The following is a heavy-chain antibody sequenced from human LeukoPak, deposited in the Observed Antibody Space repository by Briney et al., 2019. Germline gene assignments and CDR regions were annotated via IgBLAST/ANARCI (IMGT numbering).Heavy chain of an antibody. CDR3: ARGKYTSFDN. Sequence: SQTLSLTCAISGDSLFTSNVAWNWLRQSPSRGLEWLGRTYYRSKWSFDYAVSVKSRITINADTSKNQFSLQLNSVTPEDTAVYYCARGKYTSFDNWGQGTLVTVSS. CDR1: GDSLFTSNVA. J-gene: IGHJ4*02. D-gene: IGHD6-6*01. V-gene: IGHV6-1*01. CDR2: TYYRSKWSF.